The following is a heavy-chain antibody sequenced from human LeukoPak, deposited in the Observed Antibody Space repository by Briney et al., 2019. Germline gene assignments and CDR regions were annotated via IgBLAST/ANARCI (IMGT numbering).Heavy chain of an antibody. J-gene: IGHJ4*02. V-gene: IGHV1-46*01. CDR1: GYTFTSYY. Sequence: ASVKVSCKASGYTFTSYYMHWVRQAPGQGLEWMGIINPSGGTTSHAQKFQGRVTMTRDTSTSTVYMELSSLRSEDTAVYYCASQRWLQSSSDYWGQGTLVTVSS. CDR2: INPSGGTT. D-gene: IGHD5-24*01. CDR3: ASQRWLQSSSDY.